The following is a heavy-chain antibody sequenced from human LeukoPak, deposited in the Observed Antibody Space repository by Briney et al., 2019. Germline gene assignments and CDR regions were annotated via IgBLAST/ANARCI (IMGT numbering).Heavy chain of an antibody. Sequence: SETLSLTCTVSGGSISSYYWGWIRQPAGKGLEWLGRIYTDESTNYNPSLRRRISMSVDLSANQFTLRLSSVTAADTAIYYCARDHNEYDFLSDAYLGYFDYWGQGALVTVSS. CDR2: IYTDEST. CDR1: GGSISSYY. V-gene: IGHV4-4*07. J-gene: IGHJ4*02. D-gene: IGHD3-3*01. CDR3: ARDHNEYDFLSDAYLGYFDY.